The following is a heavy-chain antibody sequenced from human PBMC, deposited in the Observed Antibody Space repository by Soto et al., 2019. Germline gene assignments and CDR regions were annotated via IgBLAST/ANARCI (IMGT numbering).Heavy chain of an antibody. CDR3: ARDRDGSGSYYGAYGMDV. CDR2: IYYSGST. D-gene: IGHD3-10*01. Sequence: PSETLSLTCTVSGGSISSYYWSWIRQPPGKGLEWIGYIYYSGSTNYNPSLKSRVTISVDTSKNQFSLKLSSVTAADTAVYYCARDRDGSGSYYGAYGMDVWGQGTTVTLSS. CDR1: GGSISSYY. V-gene: IGHV4-59*01. J-gene: IGHJ6*02.